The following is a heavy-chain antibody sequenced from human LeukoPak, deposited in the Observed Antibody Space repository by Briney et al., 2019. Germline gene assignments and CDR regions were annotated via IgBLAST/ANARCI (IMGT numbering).Heavy chain of an antibody. CDR2: INHSGST. V-gene: IGHV4-34*01. CDR1: GGSFSGYY. CDR3: ARDEAIVVVPAAMWNDAFDI. Sequence: SETLSLTCAVYGGSFSGYYWSWIRQPPGKGLEWIGEINHSGSTNYNPSLKSRVTISVDTSKNQFSLKLSSVTAADTAVYYCARDEAIVVVPAAMWNDAFDIWGQGTMVTVSS. J-gene: IGHJ3*02. D-gene: IGHD2-2*01.